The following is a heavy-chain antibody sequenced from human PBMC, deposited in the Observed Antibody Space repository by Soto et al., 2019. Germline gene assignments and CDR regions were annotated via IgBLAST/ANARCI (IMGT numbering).Heavy chain of an antibody. CDR1: GFTFSSDW. Sequence: EVRLVESGGGLVQPGGSLRLSCAASGFTFSSDWMTWVRQAPGKGLEWVANIRKDGSKTSYLDSVRGRFTISRDNGQSSLYLQMDSLRAEDTALYYCARDVSPGTSSVYFDAFDIWGQGTMVTVSS. CDR3: ARDVSPGTSSVYFDAFDI. CDR2: IRKDGSKT. D-gene: IGHD6-13*01. J-gene: IGHJ3*02. V-gene: IGHV3-7*05.